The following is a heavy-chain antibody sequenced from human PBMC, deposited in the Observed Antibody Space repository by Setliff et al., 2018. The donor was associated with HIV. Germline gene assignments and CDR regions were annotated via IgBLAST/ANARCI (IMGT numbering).Heavy chain of an antibody. CDR1: GGSISSHY. CDR2: IYYSGDT. J-gene: IGHJ4*02. D-gene: IGHD3-9*01. V-gene: IGHV4-59*08. Sequence: SETLSLTCTVSGGSISSHYWSWIRQPPGKGLEWIGYIYYSGDTTYNPSLKSRVTLSIHTSKIQFSLRLTSVTAADTAVYYCTRHGAYYEFLTYYYPRYSFDFWGQGTLVTVSS. CDR3: TRHGAYYEFLTYYYPRYSFDF.